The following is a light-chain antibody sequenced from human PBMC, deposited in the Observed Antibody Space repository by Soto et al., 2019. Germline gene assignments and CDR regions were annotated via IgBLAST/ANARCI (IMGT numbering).Light chain of an antibody. CDR2: GNS. Sequence: QSVLTQPPSVSGAPGQTVTISCTGTSPNIGAHYDVHWYQQLPGTAPKLLIYGNSNRPSGVPDRFSGSKSGTSASLAITGLLAADEADDYCQCYDNRMSVYVFGTGTKVTVL. J-gene: IGLJ1*01. V-gene: IGLV1-40*01. CDR3: QCYDNRMSVYV. CDR1: SPNIGAHYD.